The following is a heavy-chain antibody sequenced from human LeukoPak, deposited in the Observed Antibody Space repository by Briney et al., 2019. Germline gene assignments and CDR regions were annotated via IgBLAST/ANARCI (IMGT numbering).Heavy chain of an antibody. CDR3: ARGPPNWGYDY. J-gene: IGHJ4*02. CDR2: MSPNSGNT. V-gene: IGHV1-8*01. D-gene: IGHD7-27*01. CDR1: GYIFTSYD. Sequence: ASVKVSCKASGYIFTSYDINWVRQATGKGPEWMGWMSPNSGNTGYAQKFQGRVTMTRSTSMSTAYMELSSLRSEDTAVYYCARGPPNWGYDYWGQGTLVTVSS.